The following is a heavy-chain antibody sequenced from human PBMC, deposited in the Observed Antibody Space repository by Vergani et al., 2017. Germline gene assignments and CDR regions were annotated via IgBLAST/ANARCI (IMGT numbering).Heavy chain of an antibody. J-gene: IGHJ1*01. D-gene: IGHD3-22*01. CDR3: TKAGQYDSDNFHDS. CDR1: GYTFIEYD. V-gene: IGHV3-30*02. Sequence: QVQLVQSGAEVKKPGASVKVSCWASGYTFIEYDIDWVRQAAGQGLEWMAFIRYDGTKRFYGDSVKGRFTISRDNSQTTVFLQMNSLRADDSAVYYCTKAGQYDSDNFHDSWGQGALVTVAS. CDR2: IRYDGTKR.